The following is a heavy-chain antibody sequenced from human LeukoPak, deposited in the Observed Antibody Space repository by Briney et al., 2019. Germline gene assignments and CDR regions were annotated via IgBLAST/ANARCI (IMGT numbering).Heavy chain of an antibody. CDR3: ARDREYSYGFYNPFFDY. V-gene: IGHV3-7*01. CDR1: GFTFSSYW. D-gene: IGHD5-18*01. CDR2: IKQDGSEK. Sequence: GGSLRLSCAASGFTFSSYWMSWVRQAPGKGLEWVATIKQDGSEKYYVDSVKGRFTISRDNAKNSLYLQMNSLRAEDTAVYYCARDREYSYGFYNPFFDYWGQGTLVTVSS. J-gene: IGHJ4*02.